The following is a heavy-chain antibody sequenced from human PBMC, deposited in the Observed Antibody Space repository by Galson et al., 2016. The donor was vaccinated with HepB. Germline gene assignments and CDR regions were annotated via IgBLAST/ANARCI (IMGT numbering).Heavy chain of an antibody. CDR2: IDGDDDK. D-gene: IGHD6-13*01. CDR3: ARLAAPGKGYIDP. CDR1: GFSLSTSSMR. J-gene: IGHJ5*02. Sequence: PALVKPTQTLTLTCTFSGFSLSTSSMRVGWIRQSPGKALEWLVYIDGDDDKFYSTSLKTRLTISKDTSNNHVVLTMTNMDPVDTATYYCARLAAPGKGYIDPCGQGTLVTVSS. V-gene: IGHV2-70*04.